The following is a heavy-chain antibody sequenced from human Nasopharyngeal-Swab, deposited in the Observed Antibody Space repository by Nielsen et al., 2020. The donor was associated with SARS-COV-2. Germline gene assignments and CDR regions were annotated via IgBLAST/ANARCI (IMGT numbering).Heavy chain of an antibody. CDR1: GGSISSSSYY. J-gene: IGHJ4*02. CDR3: ARDDGPDYYGSGSPDY. V-gene: IGHV4-39*07. D-gene: IGHD3-10*01. Sequence: SETLSLTCTVSGGSISSSSYYWGRIRQPPGKGLEWIGSIYYSGSTYYNPSLKSRVTISVDTSRNQFSLKLSSVTAADTAVYYCARDDGPDYYGSGSPDYWGQGTLVTVSS. CDR2: IYYSGST.